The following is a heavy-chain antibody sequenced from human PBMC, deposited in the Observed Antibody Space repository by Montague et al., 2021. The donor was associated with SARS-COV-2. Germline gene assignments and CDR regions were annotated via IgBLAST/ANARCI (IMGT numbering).Heavy chain of an antibody. CDR2: IYDSGSA. J-gene: IGHJ5*02. CDR3: ARAYCGGDCHVGP. D-gene: IGHD2-21*02. V-gene: IGHV4-59*01. CDR1: VGSISNYY. Sequence: ETLSLTCTVSVGSISNYYWTWIRQPPGKGLEWIGYIYDSGSANYNPSLKSRSTTSVDTSNNQFSLRLSSVTAADTAVYYCARAYCGGDCHVGPWGQGILVTVSS.